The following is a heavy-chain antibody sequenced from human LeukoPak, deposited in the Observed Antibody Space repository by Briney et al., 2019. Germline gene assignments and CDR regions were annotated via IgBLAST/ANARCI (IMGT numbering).Heavy chain of an antibody. D-gene: IGHD3-10*01. V-gene: IGHV3-23*01. CDR2: ISGTGFAGSGLKT. Sequence: GGSLRLSCAASGFTFRLYAMAWVRQAPGKGLEWVAAISGTGFAGSGLKTYYADSVQGRFAISRDNSKNTLYLQMDSLRADDTAVYYCAKPGVTYYYGSDDYWGRGTLVIVSS. J-gene: IGHJ4*02. CDR1: GFTFRLYA. CDR3: AKPGVTYYYGSDDY.